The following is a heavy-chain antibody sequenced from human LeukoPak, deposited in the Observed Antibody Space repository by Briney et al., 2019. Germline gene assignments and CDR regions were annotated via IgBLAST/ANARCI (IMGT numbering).Heavy chain of an antibody. CDR3: ARDGLSSSWYGGFDY. D-gene: IGHD6-13*01. Sequence: GASVKVSCKASGYTFTNYGVSWVRQAPGQGLEWMGWINAYDGNTNYAQKLQGRVTMTTDTSTNTAYVEMRSLRSDDTAVYYCARDGLSSSWYGGFDYWGQGTLVTVSS. CDR1: GYTFTNYG. V-gene: IGHV1-18*01. CDR2: INAYDGNT. J-gene: IGHJ4*02.